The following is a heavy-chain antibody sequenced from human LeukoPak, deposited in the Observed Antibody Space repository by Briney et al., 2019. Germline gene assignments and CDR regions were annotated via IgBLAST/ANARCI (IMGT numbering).Heavy chain of an antibody. J-gene: IGHJ3*02. V-gene: IGHV3-21*01. Sequence: GGYLRRYCAASGFTFSSYSMMWLRQGPGKGLEWVSSISSSSSYIYYADSGKGRFTISRDNAKNSLYLHMNRLRAEDTPVYYCARERLRFLEWLSMEDAFDIWGQGTMVTVSS. CDR3: ARERLRFLEWLSMEDAFDI. CDR2: ISSSSSYI. D-gene: IGHD3-3*01. CDR1: GFTFSSYS.